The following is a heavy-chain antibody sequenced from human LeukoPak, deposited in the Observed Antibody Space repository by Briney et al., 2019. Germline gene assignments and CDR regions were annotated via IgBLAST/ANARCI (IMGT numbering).Heavy chain of an antibody. CDR2: ISACNGNT. D-gene: IGHD6-6*01. J-gene: IGHJ4*02. Sequence: GASVKVSCKASGYTFTSYAMHWVRQAPGQRLEWMGWISACNGNTNYAQKLQGRVTMTTDTSTSTAYMELRSLRSDDTAVYYCARDVQELVSPPLFDYWAREPWSPSPQ. V-gene: IGHV1-18*01. CDR3: ARDVQELVSPPLFDY. CDR1: GYTFTSYA.